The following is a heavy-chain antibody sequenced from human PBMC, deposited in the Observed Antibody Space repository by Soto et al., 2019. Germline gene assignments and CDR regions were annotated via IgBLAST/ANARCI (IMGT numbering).Heavy chain of an antibody. V-gene: IGHV4-4*07. D-gene: IGHD3-16*01. CDR1: GGSISDYY. CDR3: ARDGGRIIIKSMVV. CDR2: IFASGST. Sequence: QVQLQESGPGLVKPSETLSLTCTVSGGSISDYYWSWIRQPAGKGLEWIGRIFASGSTNYNPSLKSRVTMSVDTSKNQFSLKLSSVTAADTAVYYCARDGGRIIIKSMVVWGQGTTVTVSS. J-gene: IGHJ6*02.